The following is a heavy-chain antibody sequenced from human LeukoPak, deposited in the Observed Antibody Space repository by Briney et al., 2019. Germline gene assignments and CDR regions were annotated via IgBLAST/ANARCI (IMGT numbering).Heavy chain of an antibody. D-gene: IGHD2-8*01. V-gene: IGHV3-74*01. J-gene: IGHJ4*02. CDR2: IYIDGSTT. CDR1: GFTFSAYA. CDR3: ARGEYAFDY. Sequence: PGGSLRLSCAASGFTFSAYAMNWVRQAPGKGLEWVSRIYIDGSTTSYADSVKGRFTISRDNAKNTLYLQMNSLRVEDTAVYYCARGEYAFDYWGQGTLVTVSS.